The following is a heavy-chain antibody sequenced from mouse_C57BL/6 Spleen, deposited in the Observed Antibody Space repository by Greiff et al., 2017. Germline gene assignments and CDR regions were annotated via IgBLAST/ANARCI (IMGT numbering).Heavy chain of an antibody. V-gene: IGHV5-9-1*02. Sequence: EVQLVESGEGLVKPGGSLKLSCAASGFTFSSYAMSWVRQTPEKRLEWVAYISSGGDYIYYADTVKGRFTISRDNARNTLYLQMSSLKSEDTAMYYCTRAFITADYFDYWGQGTTLTVSS. J-gene: IGHJ2*01. CDR1: GFTFSSYA. CDR3: TRAFITADYFDY. CDR2: ISSGGDYI. D-gene: IGHD1-1*01.